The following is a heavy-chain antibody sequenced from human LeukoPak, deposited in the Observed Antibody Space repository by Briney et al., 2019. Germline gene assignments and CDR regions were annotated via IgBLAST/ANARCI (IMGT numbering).Heavy chain of an antibody. CDR2: IYFSGST. CDR3: ARGTLYGDYVFDY. V-gene: IGHV4-39*07. CDR1: GGSISSYY. J-gene: IGHJ4*02. Sequence: SGTLSLTCTVSGGSISSYYWGWIRQPPGKGLEWIGSIYFSGSTYYNPSLKSRVTISVDTSKTQFSLKLSSVTAADTAVYYCARGTLYGDYVFDYWGQGTLVTVSS. D-gene: IGHD4-17*01.